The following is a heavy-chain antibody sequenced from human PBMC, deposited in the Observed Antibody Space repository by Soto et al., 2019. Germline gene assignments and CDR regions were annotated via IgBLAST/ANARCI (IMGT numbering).Heavy chain of an antibody. CDR2: IIPILGIA. D-gene: IGHD6-6*01. Sequence: SVKVSCKASGGTFSSYTISWVRQAPGQGLEWMGRIIPILGIANYAQKFQGRVTITADKSTSTAYMELSSLRSEDTAVYYCATSIHPTSRAFDIWGQATMVTVSS. J-gene: IGHJ3*02. V-gene: IGHV1-69*02. CDR3: ATSIHPTSRAFDI. CDR1: GGTFSSYT.